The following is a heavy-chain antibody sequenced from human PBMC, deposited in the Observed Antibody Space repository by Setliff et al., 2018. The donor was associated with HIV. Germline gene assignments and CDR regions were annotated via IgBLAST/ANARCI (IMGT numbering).Heavy chain of an antibody. Sequence: SETLSLTCTVSGASISRGNYYWTWIRQRPGKGLEWIAFIYYSGSTYYSPSHKSQLMISVDTSKHQFSLNMTSVTAADTAVYFCARVVYTYYYMDVWGKGTTVTVSS. CDR1: GASISRGNYY. CDR3: ARVVYTYYYMDV. CDR2: IYYSGST. D-gene: IGHD4-4*01. J-gene: IGHJ6*03. V-gene: IGHV4-30-4*08.